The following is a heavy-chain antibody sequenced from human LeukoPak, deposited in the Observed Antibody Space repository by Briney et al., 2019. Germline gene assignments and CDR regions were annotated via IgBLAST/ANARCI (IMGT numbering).Heavy chain of an antibody. J-gene: IGHJ6*02. CDR2: ISSSGSTI. D-gene: IGHD3-3*01. CDR3: ARHSAFDFWSDSPNGMDV. Sequence: GGSLRLSCAASGFTFSSYEMNWVRQAPGKGLEWVSYISSSGSTIYYADSVKGRFTISRDNAKNSLYLQMNSLRAEDTAVYYCARHSAFDFWSDSPNGMDVWGQGTTVTVSS. V-gene: IGHV3-48*03. CDR1: GFTFSSYE.